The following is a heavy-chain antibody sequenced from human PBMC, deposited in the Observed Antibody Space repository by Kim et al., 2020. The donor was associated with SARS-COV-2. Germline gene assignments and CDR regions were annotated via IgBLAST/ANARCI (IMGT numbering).Heavy chain of an antibody. Sequence: GGSLRRSCAASGFTFSSYWMTWVRQAPGKGLEWVANIKQDGNQKYYVDSVKGRFTISRDNAKNSLYLQMNSLRAEDTAGYYCARDGELYSSGKDAFDIWG. V-gene: IGHV3-7*01. D-gene: IGHD6-19*01. CDR1: GFTFSSYW. CDR2: IKQDGNQK. J-gene: IGHJ3*02. CDR3: ARDGELYSSGKDAFDI.